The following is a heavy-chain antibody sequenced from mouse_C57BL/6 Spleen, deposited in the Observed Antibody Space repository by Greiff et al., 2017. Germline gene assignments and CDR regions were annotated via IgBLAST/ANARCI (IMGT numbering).Heavy chain of an antibody. CDR3: ARWGGNSYFDD. V-gene: IGHV1-52*01. Sequence: QVQLQQPGAELVRPGSSVKLSCKASGYTFTSYWMHWVKQRPIQGLEWIGNIDPSDSETHYNQKFKDKATLTVDKSSSTAYMQLSSLTSEDSAVYYCARWGGNSYFDDWGTGTTVTVSS. CDR1: GYTFTSYW. CDR2: IDPSDSET. J-gene: IGHJ1*03.